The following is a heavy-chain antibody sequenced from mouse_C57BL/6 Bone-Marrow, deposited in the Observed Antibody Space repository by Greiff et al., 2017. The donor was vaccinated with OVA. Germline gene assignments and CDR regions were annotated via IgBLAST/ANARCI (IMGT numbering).Heavy chain of an antibody. Sequence: QVQLKESGAELVRPGASVTLSCKASGYTFTDYEMHWVKQTPVHGLEWIGAIDPETGGTAYNQKFKGKAILTADKSSSTAYMELRSLTSEDSAVYYCTRYPFITTVVATRDAMDYWGQGTSVTVSS. CDR3: TRYPFITTVVATRDAMDY. V-gene: IGHV1-15*01. D-gene: IGHD1-1*01. J-gene: IGHJ4*01. CDR2: IDPETGGT. CDR1: GYTFTDYE.